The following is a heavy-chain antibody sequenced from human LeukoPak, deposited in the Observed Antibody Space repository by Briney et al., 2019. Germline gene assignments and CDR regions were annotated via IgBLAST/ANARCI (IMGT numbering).Heavy chain of an antibody. Sequence: ASVKVSCKASGYTFTGYYMHWVRQAPGQGLEWMGRINPNSGGTNYAQKFQGRVTMTRDTSISTAYMELSRLRSDDTAVYYCTRETSSRYLDYWGQGTLVTVSS. V-gene: IGHV1-2*02. CDR3: TRETSSRYLDY. CDR1: GYTFTGYY. J-gene: IGHJ4*02. CDR2: INPNSGGT.